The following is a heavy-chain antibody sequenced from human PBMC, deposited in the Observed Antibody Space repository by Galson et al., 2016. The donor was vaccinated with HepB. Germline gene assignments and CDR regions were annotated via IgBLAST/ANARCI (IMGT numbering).Heavy chain of an antibody. CDR1: GFIFSNYN. Sequence: SLRLSCAASGFIFSNYNMNWVRQAPGKGMEWVSYVSPNGNTKYYADSVKGRFSISKDNAKNSLSLQMTSLRDDDTAVYYCARGLPFHSSGWYFDSWGQGILVTFSS. D-gene: IGHD6-19*01. V-gene: IGHV3-48*02. CDR2: VSPNGNTK. CDR3: ARGLPFHSSGWYFDS. J-gene: IGHJ4*02.